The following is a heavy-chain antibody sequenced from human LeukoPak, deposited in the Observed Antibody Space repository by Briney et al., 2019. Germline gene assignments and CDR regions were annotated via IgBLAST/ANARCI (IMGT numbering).Heavy chain of an antibody. CDR3: ASHSSGYYWYFDL. CDR1: GYNFNTYW. Sequence: GESLKISCKASGYNFNTYWIAWVRQMPGKGLEWMGTIYPGDSESTYSPSFQGQVTISADKSISTAYLQWSTLKASDTAMYYCASHSSGYYWYFDLWGRGTLVTVSS. V-gene: IGHV5-51*01. D-gene: IGHD6-19*01. CDR2: IYPGDSES. J-gene: IGHJ2*01.